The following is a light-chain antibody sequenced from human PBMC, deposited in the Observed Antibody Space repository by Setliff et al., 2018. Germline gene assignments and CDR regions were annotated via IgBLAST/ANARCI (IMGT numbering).Light chain of an antibody. CDR1: QSISSW. Sequence: DIQMTPSPSTLSASVGDRVTITCRASQSISSWLAWYQQKPGKAPKLLIYKASSLESGVPSRFSGSGSGTEFTLTISSLQPDDFATYYCQQYNSYPEVTFGPGTKVDIK. CDR3: QQYNSYPEVT. V-gene: IGKV1-5*03. J-gene: IGKJ3*01. CDR2: KAS.